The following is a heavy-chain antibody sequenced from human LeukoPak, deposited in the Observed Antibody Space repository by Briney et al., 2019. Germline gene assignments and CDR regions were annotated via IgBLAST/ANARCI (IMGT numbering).Heavy chain of an antibody. V-gene: IGHV4-38-2*01. CDR1: GYSISSDYY. D-gene: IGHD2/OR15-2a*01. CDR2: IYHSGST. CDR3: ARSFTFDYMDV. J-gene: IGHJ6*03. Sequence: SETLSLTCAVSGYSISSDYYWGWIRQPPGKGLEWIGSIYHSGSTYYNPSLKSRVTISVDTSKNQFSLKLSSVTAADTAVYYCARSFTFDYMDVWGKGTTVTVPS.